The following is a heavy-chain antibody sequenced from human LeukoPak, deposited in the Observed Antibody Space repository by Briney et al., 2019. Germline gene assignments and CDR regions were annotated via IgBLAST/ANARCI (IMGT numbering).Heavy chain of an antibody. D-gene: IGHD3-9*01. V-gene: IGHV4-31*03. CDR3: ARAHDILTSYYFFDY. J-gene: IGHJ4*02. CDR2: IYFSGSA. CDR1: GGSISSTGYY. Sequence: PSETLSLTCTVSGGSISSTGYYWSWIRQLPGKGLEWIGYIYFSGSAYYNPSLKSRVTISVDTSRNQFSLKLSSVTAADTAVYYCARAHDILTSYYFFDYWGQGTLVTVSS.